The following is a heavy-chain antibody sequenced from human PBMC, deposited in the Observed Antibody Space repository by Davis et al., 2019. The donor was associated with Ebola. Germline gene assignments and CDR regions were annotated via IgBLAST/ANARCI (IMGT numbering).Heavy chain of an antibody. CDR2: IKGKAEGGTT. CDR1: GFTFSNAW. D-gene: IGHD3-16*01. J-gene: IGHJ4*02. CDR3: SRDGRPGYLRLGEEVSY. V-gene: IGHV3-15*01. Sequence: GESLKISCAASGFTFSNAWMSWVRQAPGKGLEYIGRIKGKAEGGTTEYTAPVKGRFTISRDDSENTLYLQANSLKTEDTAMYYCSRDGRPGYLRLGEEVSYWGQGTLVTVSS.